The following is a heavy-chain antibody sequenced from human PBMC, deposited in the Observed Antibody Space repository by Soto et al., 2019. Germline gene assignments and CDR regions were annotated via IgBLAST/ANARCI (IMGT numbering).Heavy chain of an antibody. J-gene: IGHJ4*02. CDR3: VRNLASGGTYYIDY. D-gene: IGHD1-26*01. CDR2: VRDKANGYTT. CDR1: GFSFSDHY. Sequence: EVQLVESGGGLVEPGGSLRLSCAASGFSFSDHYMDWVRQAPVKGLEWIGRVRDKANGYTTEYAASVRGRFTVSRDDSKNSLDLQMNSLQIEDTPLYYCVRNLASGGTYYIDYWGQGTLVTVSS. V-gene: IGHV3-72*01.